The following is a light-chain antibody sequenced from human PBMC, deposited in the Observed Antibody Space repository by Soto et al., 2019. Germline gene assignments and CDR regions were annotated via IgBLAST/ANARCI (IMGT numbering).Light chain of an antibody. CDR3: QQYNEWPLT. V-gene: IGKV3-15*01. J-gene: IGKJ4*01. CDR1: QSVSTN. CDR2: GAS. Sequence: ETVMTQSPATLSVSPGERATLSCGASQSVSTNLAWYQQKPGQVPRLLIYGASTRASDIPARFSGRGSGTEFTLTISSLQSEDFAVYYCQQYNEWPLTFGGGTNVEIE.